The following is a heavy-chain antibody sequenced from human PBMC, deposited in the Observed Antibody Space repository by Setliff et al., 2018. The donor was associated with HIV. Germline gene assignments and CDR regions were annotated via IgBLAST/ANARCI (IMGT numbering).Heavy chain of an antibody. CDR3: AKGGRDYNWWDLSYYYYYYMDV. CDR1: GFTFSSYE. CDR2: ISASGSTI. Sequence: PGGSLRLSCAASGFTFSSYEMNWVRQAPGKGLEWVAYISASGSTIYYTDSVKGRFTISRDNAKNSLDLQMKSLRADDTSAYYCAKGGRDYNWWDLSYYYYYYMDVWGKGTTVTVSS. J-gene: IGHJ6*03. V-gene: IGHV3-48*03. D-gene: IGHD4-4*01.